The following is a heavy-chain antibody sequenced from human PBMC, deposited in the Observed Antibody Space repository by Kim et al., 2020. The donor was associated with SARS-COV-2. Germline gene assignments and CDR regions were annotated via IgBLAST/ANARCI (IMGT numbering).Heavy chain of an antibody. J-gene: IGHJ4*02. V-gene: IGHV3-74*01. D-gene: IGHD7-27*01. CDR3: ARATRENWGSDY. Sequence: SDADSVKGRFTISRDNAKNTLYLQMNSLRAEDTAVYYCARATRENWGSDYWGQGTLVTVSS.